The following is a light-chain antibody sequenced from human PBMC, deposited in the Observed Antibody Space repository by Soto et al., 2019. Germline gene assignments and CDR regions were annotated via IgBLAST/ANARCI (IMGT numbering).Light chain of an antibody. CDR1: QSLVHSDGNTY. CDR2: KSS. J-gene: IGKJ4*01. Sequence: DSVMTKTPLSSPVTLGQPASIYCRSSQSLVHSDGNTYLSWLHQRPGQPPRLLIEKSSNRFSGVPDRFSGSGAGTDYTLKISRVEAEDVGVYFCMQSKQYPITFGGGTKVDIK. V-gene: IGKV2-24*01. CDR3: MQSKQYPIT.